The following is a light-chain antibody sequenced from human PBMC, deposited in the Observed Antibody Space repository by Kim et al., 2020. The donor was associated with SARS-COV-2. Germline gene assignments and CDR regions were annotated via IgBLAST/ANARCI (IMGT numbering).Light chain of an antibody. Sequence: AFRQTVRIKCQGGSLKSYDASSYQQKRGQATELVIYGKNNRLSGIPDRLSGFSSGNTASLTITGAQAEEKADYFCNSRDSSGYHWEFGGGAQLTVL. CDR1: SLKSYD. J-gene: IGLJ3*02. CDR3: NSRDSSGYHWE. V-gene: IGLV3-19*01. CDR2: GKN.